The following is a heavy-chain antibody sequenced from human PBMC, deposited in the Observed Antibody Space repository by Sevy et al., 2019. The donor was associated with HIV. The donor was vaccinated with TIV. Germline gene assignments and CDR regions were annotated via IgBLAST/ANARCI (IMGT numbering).Heavy chain of an antibody. J-gene: IGHJ6*02. CDR2: ISGSGGTT. D-gene: IGHD2-2*01. CDR3: AKGDTSTRYYYYGMDV. CDR1: GFTFSNFG. V-gene: IGHV3-23*01. Sequence: GGSLRLSCAASGFTFSNFGMSWVRQAPGKGLEWVSTISGSGGTTYYADSVKCRFTISRANSKKTLYLQMNSLRAEDTPLYYCAKGDTSTRYYYYGMDVWGQGTAVTVSS.